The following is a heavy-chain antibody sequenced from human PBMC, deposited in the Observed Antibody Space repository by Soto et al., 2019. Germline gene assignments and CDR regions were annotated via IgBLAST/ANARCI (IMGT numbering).Heavy chain of an antibody. CDR1: GGTFNTYA. D-gene: IGHD3-10*01. J-gene: IGHJ4*02. CDR3: AREVQVHTPAFVY. V-gene: IGHV1-69*19. Sequence: QVQLVQSGAEMKKPGSSVKVSCQSSGGTFNTYAMNWVRQAPGQGPEWMGDIFPLFGAANYATKFQGRVTITADEATGTSYMQLSSLTPEDTALYFCAREVQVHTPAFVYWGQATLVTVSS. CDR2: IFPLFGAA.